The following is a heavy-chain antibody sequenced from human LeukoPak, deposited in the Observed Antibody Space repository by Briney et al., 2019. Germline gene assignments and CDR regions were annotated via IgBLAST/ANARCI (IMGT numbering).Heavy chain of an antibody. CDR1: GGSINSGNYF. J-gene: IGHJ4*02. V-gene: IGHV4-39*01. Sequence: PSETLSLTCSVSGGSINSGNYFWGWIRQPPGKGLEWIGSIYYSGKTYYNPSLKSRVTISVDTSKNQFSLKLYSVTAADTAVYYCARHALFRITMVRGVIRGGYFDYWGQGTLVTVSS. CDR3: ARHALFRITMVRGVIRGGYFDY. CDR2: IYYSGKT. D-gene: IGHD3-10*01.